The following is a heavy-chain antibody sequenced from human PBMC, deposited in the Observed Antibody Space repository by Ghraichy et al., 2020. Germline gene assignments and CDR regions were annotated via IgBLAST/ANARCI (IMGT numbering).Heavy chain of an antibody. J-gene: IGHJ4*02. CDR2: ITSSGGNT. Sequence: GESLNISCAASGFTFSSYAVSWVRQAPGKGLEWVSGITSSGGNTYYADSVKGRFTISRDNSKNTLYLQMNSLRAEDTAIYYCARSGVPRGIAVAGRYFFNYWGQGTLVTVSS. V-gene: IGHV3-23*01. CDR3: ARSGVPRGIAVAGRYFFNY. D-gene: IGHD6-19*01. CDR1: GFTFSSYA.